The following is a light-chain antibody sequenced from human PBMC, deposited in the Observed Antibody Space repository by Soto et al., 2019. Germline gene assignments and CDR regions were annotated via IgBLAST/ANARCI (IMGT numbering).Light chain of an antibody. CDR1: QDIKKY. J-gene: IGKJ4*01. CDR2: DAS. V-gene: IGKV1-33*01. Sequence: DLPMTQSPSSMYASVGEGVPITGQANQDIKKYVNGYQKNPGKENQLLIDDASNLETGVPSMCSGIGSGTDCTFTISSLQPEDIAKYYCQQYENVPLPVGGGTKVDIK. CDR3: QQYENVPLP.